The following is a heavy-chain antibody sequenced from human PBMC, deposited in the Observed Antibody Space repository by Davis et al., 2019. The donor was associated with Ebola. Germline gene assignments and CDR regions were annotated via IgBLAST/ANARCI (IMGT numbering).Heavy chain of an antibody. CDR3: ARDNWKQLTRVDY. CDR1: GFTFSSYG. Sequence: GGSLRLSCAASGFTFSSYGMHWVRQAPGKGLEWVAVVSYDGSDYYYADSVKGRFTISRDNSKNTLFLQMDSLRAEDTAVYYCARDNWKQLTRVDYWGQGTLVTVSS. CDR2: VSYDGSDY. J-gene: IGHJ4*02. V-gene: IGHV3-30*03. D-gene: IGHD1-20*01.